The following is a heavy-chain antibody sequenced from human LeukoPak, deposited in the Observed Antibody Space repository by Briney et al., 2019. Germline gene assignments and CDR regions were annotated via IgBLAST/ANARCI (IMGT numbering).Heavy chain of an antibody. CDR2: INPNSGGT. CDR1: GYTFTGYY. Sequence: ALVKVSCKASGYTFTGYYMHWVRQAPGQGLEWMGWINPNSGGTNYAQKFQGRVTMTRDTSISTAYMELSRLRSDDTAVYYCARAWGVTDYFDYWGQGTLVTVSS. CDR3: ARAWGVTDYFDY. D-gene: IGHD1-14*01. V-gene: IGHV1-2*02. J-gene: IGHJ4*02.